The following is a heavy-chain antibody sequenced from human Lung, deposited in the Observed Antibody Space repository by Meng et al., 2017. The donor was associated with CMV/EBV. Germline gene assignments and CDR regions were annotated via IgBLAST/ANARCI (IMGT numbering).Heavy chain of an antibody. CDR2: IYYSGST. V-gene: IGHV4-59*01. D-gene: IGHD2-2*01. J-gene: IGHJ6*01. CDR1: GGSISSYY. Sequence: SETLSLTCTVSGGSISSYYWSWIRQPPGKGLEWIGYIYYSGSTNYNPSLKSRVTISVDTSKNQFSLKLSSVTAADTAVYYCARDLGYCSSTSCYYYYGMDVLGQGTTVTVSS. CDR3: ARDLGYCSSTSCYYYYGMDV.